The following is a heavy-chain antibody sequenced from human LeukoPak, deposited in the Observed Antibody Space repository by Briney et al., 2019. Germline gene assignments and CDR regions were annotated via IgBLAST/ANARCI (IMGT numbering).Heavy chain of an antibody. V-gene: IGHV4-61*02. J-gene: IGHJ3*02. CDR2: IYTSGST. Sequence: KPSETLSLTCTVSGGSISSGSYYWSWIRQPAGKGLEWIGRIYTSGSTNYNPSLKSRVTISVDTSKNQFSLKLSSVTAADTAVYYCARVSSVYCSSTTCYLGAFDIWGQGTMVTVSS. CDR1: GGSISSGSYY. CDR3: ARVSSVYCSSTTCYLGAFDI. D-gene: IGHD2-2*01.